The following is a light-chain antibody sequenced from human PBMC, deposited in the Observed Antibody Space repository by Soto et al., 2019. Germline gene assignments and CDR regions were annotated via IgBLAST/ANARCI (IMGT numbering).Light chain of an antibody. CDR1: QSISSW. V-gene: IGKV1-5*03. J-gene: IGKJ2*01. CDR3: QQYNRYYT. CDR2: KAS. Sequence: DIQMTQSPSTLSASVGDRVTITCRASQSISSWLAWYQEKPGKAPKLLIYKASSLESGVPSRFSGSGSGTEVTLTISSLQPDDFATYYCQQYNRYYTFGQGTKLEIK.